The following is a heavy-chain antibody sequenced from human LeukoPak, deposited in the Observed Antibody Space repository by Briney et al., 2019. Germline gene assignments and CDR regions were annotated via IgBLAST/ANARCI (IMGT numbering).Heavy chain of an antibody. V-gene: IGHV3-7*01. CDR3: ARHHETWFGEPGYFDY. Sequence: GGSLRLSCAASGFTFSSYWMSWVRQAPGKGLEWVANIKQDGSEKYYVDSVKGRFTISRDNAKNSLYLQMNSLRAEDTAVYYCARHHETWFGEPGYFDYWGQGTLVTVSS. CDR2: IKQDGSEK. CDR1: GFTFSSYW. D-gene: IGHD3-10*01. J-gene: IGHJ4*02.